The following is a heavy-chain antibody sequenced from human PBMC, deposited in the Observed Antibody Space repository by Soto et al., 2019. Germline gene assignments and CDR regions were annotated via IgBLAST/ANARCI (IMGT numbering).Heavy chain of an antibody. CDR3: ARLPRDCNKTSCYYADH. CDR1: GYDFNTNW. J-gene: IGHJ4*02. D-gene: IGHD3-3*01. Sequence: PGESLKISCRGSGYDFNTNWFGGVRHVPGRGLEWVGIMYPGDSDTRYNPSLQGHVTLSVDVTVSTAFLQWRSLETSDTGMYFCARLPRDCNKTSCYYADHWGQGTQVTVS. CDR2: MYPGDSDT. V-gene: IGHV5-51*01.